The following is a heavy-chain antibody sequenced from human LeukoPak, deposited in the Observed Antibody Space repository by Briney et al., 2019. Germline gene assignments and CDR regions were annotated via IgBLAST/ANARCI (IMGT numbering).Heavy chain of an antibody. CDR2: IYTSGST. D-gene: IGHD3-3*01. V-gene: IGHV4-4*07. CDR1: GGSISSYY. J-gene: IGHJ4*02. Sequence: SETLSLTCTVSGGSISSYYWSWIRQPAGKGLEWIGRIYTSGSTSYNPSLKSRVTMSVDTSKNQFSLKLSSVTAADTVVYYCARDGRDTIFGVVANYFDYWGQGTLVTVSS. CDR3: ARDGRDTIFGVVANYFDY.